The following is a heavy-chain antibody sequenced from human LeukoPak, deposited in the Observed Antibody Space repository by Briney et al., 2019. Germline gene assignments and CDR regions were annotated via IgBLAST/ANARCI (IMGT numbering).Heavy chain of an antibody. CDR1: GFTFSSYS. V-gene: IGHV3-21*01. Sequence: PGGSLRLSCAASGFTFSSYSMNWVRQAPGKGLEWVSSISSSSSYIYYADPVKGRFTISRDNAKNSLYLQMNSLRAEDTAVYYCARGGGEDYGDYYLDYWGQGTLVTVSS. J-gene: IGHJ4*02. D-gene: IGHD4-17*01. CDR2: ISSSSSYI. CDR3: ARGGGEDYGDYYLDY.